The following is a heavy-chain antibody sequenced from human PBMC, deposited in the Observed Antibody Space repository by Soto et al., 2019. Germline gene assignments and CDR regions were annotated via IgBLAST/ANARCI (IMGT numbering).Heavy chain of an antibody. J-gene: IGHJ4*02. V-gene: IGHV4-59*01. CDR3: ARSQSPYSSSWPGVDY. D-gene: IGHD6-13*01. CDR1: GGSISSYY. CDR2: IYYSGST. Sequence: SETLSLTCTVSGGSISSYYWSWIRQPPGKGLEWIGYIYYSGSTNYNPSLKSRVTISVDTSKNQFSLKLSSVTAADTAVYYCARSQSPYSSSWPGVDYWGQGTLVTVSS.